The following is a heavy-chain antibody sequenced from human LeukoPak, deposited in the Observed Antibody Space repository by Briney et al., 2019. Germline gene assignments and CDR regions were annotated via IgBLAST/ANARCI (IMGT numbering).Heavy chain of an antibody. Sequence: SVKVSCKASGGTFSSYAISWVRQAPGQGLEWMGRIIPILGIANYARKFQGRVTITADKSTSTAYMELSSLRFEDTAVYYCAREAAAGTSNWFDPWGQGTLVTVSS. CDR2: IIPILGIA. V-gene: IGHV1-69*04. CDR3: AREAAAGTSNWFDP. CDR1: GGTFSSYA. D-gene: IGHD6-13*01. J-gene: IGHJ5*02.